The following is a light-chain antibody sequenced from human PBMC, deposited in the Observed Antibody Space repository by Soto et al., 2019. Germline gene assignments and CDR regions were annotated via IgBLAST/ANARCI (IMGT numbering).Light chain of an antibody. J-gene: IGLJ1*01. Sequence: QSVLTQPPSASGTAGQVVTISCSGGDSNIGSNSVYWYQHLPRMAPKLLIYYNNQRPSGVPGRFSGSRSGTSASLAIVGLGSEDEAVYYCAAWDASLSAGVFXNGTKATVL. CDR3: AAWDASLSAGV. CDR2: YNN. V-gene: IGLV1-47*02. CDR1: DSNIGSNS.